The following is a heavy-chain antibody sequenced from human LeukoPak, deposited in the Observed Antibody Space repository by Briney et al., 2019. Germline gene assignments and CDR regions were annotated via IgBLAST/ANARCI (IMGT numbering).Heavy chain of an antibody. CDR3: ARDKIPSAGTPRGFDP. Sequence: GGSLRLSCAASGFTFSRCWMSWVRQAPGKGLEWVANIHQDGSDKYYVDSVKGRFTISRDNAKSSLYLQMNSLRAEDTAVYYCARDKIPSAGTPRGFDPWGQGTLVTVSS. CDR1: GFTFSRCW. V-gene: IGHV3-7*01. CDR2: IHQDGSDK. J-gene: IGHJ5*02. D-gene: IGHD6-13*01.